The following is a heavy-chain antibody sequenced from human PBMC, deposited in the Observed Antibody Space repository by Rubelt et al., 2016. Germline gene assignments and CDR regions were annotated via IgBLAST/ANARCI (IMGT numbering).Heavy chain of an antibody. V-gene: IGHV1-24*01. CDR3: ATRSLWFGEIDRYFDY. CDR2: FDPEDGEK. J-gene: IGHJ4*02. Sequence: QVQLVQSGAEVKKPGASVKVSCKVSGYTLTELSMHWVRQAPGKGLEWMGGFDPEDGEKIYAQKFQGRVTMTEDTSTDTAYMGLSSLRSEDTAVYYCATRSLWFGEIDRYFDYWGQGTLVTVSS. CDR1: GYTLTELS. D-gene: IGHD3-10*01.